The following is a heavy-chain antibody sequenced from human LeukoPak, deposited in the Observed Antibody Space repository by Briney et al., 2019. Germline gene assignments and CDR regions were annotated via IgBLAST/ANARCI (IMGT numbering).Heavy chain of an antibody. CDR3: ATLTIAAARNPVDY. J-gene: IGHJ4*02. Sequence: PGGSLRLSCAASGITFSSDAMSWVRQAPGKGLEWVSAISGGSTYYAGSVKGRFTISRDNSKNTLYPQMNSLRAEDTAVYYCATLTIAAARNPVDYWGQGTLVTVSS. CDR2: ISGGST. D-gene: IGHD6-13*01. V-gene: IGHV3-23*01. CDR1: GITFSSDA.